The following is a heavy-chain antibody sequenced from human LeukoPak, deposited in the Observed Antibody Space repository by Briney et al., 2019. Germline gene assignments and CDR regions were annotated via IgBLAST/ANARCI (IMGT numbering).Heavy chain of an antibody. V-gene: IGHV4-30-2*01. CDR3: ARDYPSGGFDS. CDR1: GGSISSGGYY. Sequence: SKTLSLTCTVSGGSISSGGYYWSWIRQPPGKGLEWIGYIYYSGSTYYNPSLKSRVTISVDRSKNQFSLKLSSLTAADTAVYYCARDYPSGGFDSWGQGTLVTVSS. J-gene: IGHJ4*02. CDR2: IYYSGST.